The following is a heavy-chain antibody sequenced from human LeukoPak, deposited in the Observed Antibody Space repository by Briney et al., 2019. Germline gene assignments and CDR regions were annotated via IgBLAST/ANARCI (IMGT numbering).Heavy chain of an antibody. V-gene: IGHV4-34*01. CDR1: GGSFSNYY. D-gene: IGHD3-22*01. J-gene: IGHJ4*01. Sequence: SETLSLTCAVYGGSFSNYYWNWIRQPPGKGLEWIGEVNHSGSTNYNPSLKSRVTMSVDTFKNQFSLTLSSVTAADTAVYYCARVQDFETRGYYLGYWGHGTLVTVSS. CDR3: ARVQDFETRGYYLGY. CDR2: VNHSGST.